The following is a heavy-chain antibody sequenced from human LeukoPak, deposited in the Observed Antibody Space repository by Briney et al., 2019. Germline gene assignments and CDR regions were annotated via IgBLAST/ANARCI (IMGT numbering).Heavy chain of an antibody. V-gene: IGHV1-8*03. CDR2: MNPNSGNT. CDR3: ARGSRRTLLWFGEYKSSYYFDY. D-gene: IGHD3-10*01. Sequence: ASVNVSCKASGYTFTSYDINWVRQATGQGLECMGWMNPNSGNTGYAQKFQGRVTITRNTSISTAYMELSSLRSEDTAVYYCARGSRRTLLWFGEYKSSYYFDYWGQGTLVTVSS. J-gene: IGHJ4*02. CDR1: GYTFTSYD.